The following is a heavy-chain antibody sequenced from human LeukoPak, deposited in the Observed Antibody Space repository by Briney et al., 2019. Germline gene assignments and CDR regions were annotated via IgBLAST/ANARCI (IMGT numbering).Heavy chain of an antibody. D-gene: IGHD2-21*02. V-gene: IGHV1-18*04. CDR1: GYTFTGYY. CDR3: ARASYCGGDCYSPAEYFQH. CDR2: ISAYNGNT. J-gene: IGHJ1*01. Sequence: ASVKVSCKASGYTFTGYYMHWVRQAPGQGLEWMGWISAYNGNTNYAQKLQGRVTMTTDTSTSTAYMELRSLRSDDTAVYYCARASYCGGDCYSPAEYFQHWGQGTLVTVSS.